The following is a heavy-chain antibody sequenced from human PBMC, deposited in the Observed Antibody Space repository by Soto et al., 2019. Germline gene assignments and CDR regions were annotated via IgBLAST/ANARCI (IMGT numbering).Heavy chain of an antibody. D-gene: IGHD3-22*01. V-gene: IGHV1-2*02. CDR1: GYTFTGYY. J-gene: IGHJ4*02. Sequence: ASVKVSCKASGYTFTGYYMHWVRQAPGKGLEWMGWINPSSGGTNYAQKFQGRVTMTRDTSNSTVYMELSRLRSDDTAVYYCARSPPYDYDSSGKTFDYWGQGTLVTVSS. CDR3: ARSPPYDYDSSGKTFDY. CDR2: INPSSGGT.